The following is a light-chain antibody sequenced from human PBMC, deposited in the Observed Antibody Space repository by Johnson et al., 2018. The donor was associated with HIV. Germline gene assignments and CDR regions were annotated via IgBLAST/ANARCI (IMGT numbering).Light chain of an antibody. CDR2: ENN. Sequence: QSVLTQPPSVSAAPGQKVTISCSGSSSNIGNNYVSWYQQLPGTAPKLLIYENNKRPSGIPDRFSGSKSGTSATLGITGLQTGDEADYYCGTWDSSLSSGLGVFGTGTKVTVL. CDR3: GTWDSSLSSGLGV. V-gene: IGLV1-51*02. J-gene: IGLJ1*01. CDR1: SSNIGNNY.